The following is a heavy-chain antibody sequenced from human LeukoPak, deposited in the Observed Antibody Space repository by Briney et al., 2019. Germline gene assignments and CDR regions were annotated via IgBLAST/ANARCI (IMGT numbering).Heavy chain of an antibody. V-gene: IGHV3-30*02. CDR2: IRYDGSNK. D-gene: IGHD1-26*01. CDR1: GFTFSSYG. Sequence: GGSLRLSCAASGFTFSSYGMHWVRQAPSKGLEWVAFIRYDGSNKYYADSVKGRFTISRDNSKNTLYLQMNSLRAEDTAVYYCAKMGSGSYSEGAFDIWGQGTMVTVSS. CDR3: AKMGSGSYSEGAFDI. J-gene: IGHJ3*02.